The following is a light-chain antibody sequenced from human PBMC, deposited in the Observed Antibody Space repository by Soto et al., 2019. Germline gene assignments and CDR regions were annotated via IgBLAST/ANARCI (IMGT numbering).Light chain of an antibody. CDR2: GAS. CDR3: QQCGSSPLT. V-gene: IGKV3-20*01. CDR1: QSVSSSY. J-gene: IGKJ4*01. Sequence: EIVLTKSPGTMSLSPEERATRSRRASQSVSSSYLACYQQTPCQAPRLIIYGASSRATGIPDRFSGSVSGTDVTLTISSLEPEAVAVYYFQQCGSSPLTFGVGTKVAIK.